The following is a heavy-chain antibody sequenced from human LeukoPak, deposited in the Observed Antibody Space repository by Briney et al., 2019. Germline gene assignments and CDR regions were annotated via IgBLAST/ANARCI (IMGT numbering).Heavy chain of an antibody. V-gene: IGHV4-59*08. J-gene: IGHJ3*02. CDR1: GGSFSGHY. D-gene: IGHD5-18*01. Sequence: PSETLSLTCAVYGGSFSGHYWSWIRQPPGKGLEWIGYIYYSGSTNYNPSLKSRVTISVDTSKNQFSLKLSSVTAADTAVYYCARPGVGSGRYGAFDIWGQGTMVTVSS. CDR2: IYYSGST. CDR3: ARPGVGSGRYGAFDI.